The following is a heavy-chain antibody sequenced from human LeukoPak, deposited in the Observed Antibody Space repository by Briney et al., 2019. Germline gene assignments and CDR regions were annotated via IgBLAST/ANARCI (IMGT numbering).Heavy chain of an antibody. V-gene: IGHV4-34*01. CDR3: ARGRGSSWYRDFQH. CDR1: GGSLSGYY. J-gene: IGHJ1*01. D-gene: IGHD6-13*01. CDR2: INHSGST. Sequence: FETLSLTCAVYGGSLSGYYWSCIRQPPGKGLEWIGEINHSGSTNYNPSLKSRVTISVDTSKNQFSLKLSSVTAADTAVYYCARGRGSSWYRDFQHWGQGTLVTVSS.